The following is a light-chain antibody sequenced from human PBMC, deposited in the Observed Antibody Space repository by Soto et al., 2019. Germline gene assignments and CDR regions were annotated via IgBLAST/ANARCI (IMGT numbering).Light chain of an antibody. Sequence: QSVLTQSPSVSAAPGQTVTISCSGSSSNIENNYVSWYQQLPGAAPKLLIYDSDKRPSGIPERFSASKSGTSATLGITGLQTGDEADYYCGTWDGSLRLYVFGPGTQLTVL. J-gene: IGLJ1*01. CDR3: GTWDGSLRLYV. CDR1: SSNIENNY. CDR2: DSD. V-gene: IGLV1-51*01.